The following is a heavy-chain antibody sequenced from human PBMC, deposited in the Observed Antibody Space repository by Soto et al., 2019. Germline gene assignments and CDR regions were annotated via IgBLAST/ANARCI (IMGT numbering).Heavy chain of an antibody. CDR1: GYDFSGFY. D-gene: IGHD2-21*02. CDR2: INPNNGRT. CDR3: ARQGSRGDCYPWYFDV. J-gene: IGHJ2*01. Sequence: GASVKVSCKASGYDFSGFYIHWLRQAPGQGLEWMGWINPNNGRTDYGQKFEGRVSMTSDTSISTAYMQLNTLRFDDTAVYYCARQGSRGDCYPWYFDVWGGRXLVAVYS. V-gene: IGHV1-2*02.